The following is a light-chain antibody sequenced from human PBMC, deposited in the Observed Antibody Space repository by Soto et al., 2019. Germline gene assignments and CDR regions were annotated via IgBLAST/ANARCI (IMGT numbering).Light chain of an antibody. J-gene: IGKJ2*01. CDR3: QQYYNTPHT. CDR2: WAS. Sequence: DIVMTQSPDSLAVSLGERATINCKSSRSVLYSSNSKNYLAWYQHKPGQPPKLLIYWASTRDSGVPDRFSGSGSGTDFTLTISSLQAEYVAVYYCQQYYNTPHTFGQGTKLEI. CDR1: RSVLYSSNSKNY. V-gene: IGKV4-1*01.